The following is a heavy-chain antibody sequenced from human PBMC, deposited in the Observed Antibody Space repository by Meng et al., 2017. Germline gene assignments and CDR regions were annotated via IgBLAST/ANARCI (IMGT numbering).Heavy chain of an antibody. CDR1: GYTFTSYY. CDR2: MNPNSGNT. D-gene: IGHD3-3*01. J-gene: IGHJ6*02. V-gene: IGHV1-8*02. Sequence: ASVKVSCKASGYTFTSYYMHWVRQATGQGLEWMGWMNPNSGNTGYAQKFQGRVTMTRNTSISTAYMELSSLRSEDTAVYYCARASLYDFWSGYAYGMDVWGQGTTVTVSS. CDR3: ARASLYDFWSGYAYGMDV.